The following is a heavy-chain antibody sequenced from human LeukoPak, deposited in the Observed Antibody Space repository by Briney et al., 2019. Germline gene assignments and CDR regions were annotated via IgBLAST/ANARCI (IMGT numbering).Heavy chain of an antibody. CDR1: GYTFTNYG. V-gene: IGHV1-18*01. Sequence: ASVKVSCKASGYTFTNYGISWVRQAPGQGLEWMGWISAYNGNTNYAQKLQGRVTMTTDTSTSTAYMELSRLRSDDTAVYYCVRSAVAGTLGYFDYWGQGTLVTVSS. D-gene: IGHD6-19*01. J-gene: IGHJ4*02. CDR3: VRSAVAGTLGYFDY. CDR2: ISAYNGNT.